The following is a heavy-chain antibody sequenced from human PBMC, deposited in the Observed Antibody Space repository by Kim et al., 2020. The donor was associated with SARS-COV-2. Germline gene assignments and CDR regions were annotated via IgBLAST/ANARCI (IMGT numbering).Heavy chain of an antibody. CDR2: INNDGGIT. J-gene: IGHJ4*02. Sequence: GGSLRLSCAASGFTFSIYAMSWVRQAPGKGLECVSAINNDGGITYYADSVKGRFTISRDNSKNTLYLQMDSLRVEDTAVYYCANPSGLNYWGQGTLVTVSS. CDR3: ANPSGLNY. D-gene: IGHD3-22*01. CDR1: GFTFSIYA. V-gene: IGHV3-23*01.